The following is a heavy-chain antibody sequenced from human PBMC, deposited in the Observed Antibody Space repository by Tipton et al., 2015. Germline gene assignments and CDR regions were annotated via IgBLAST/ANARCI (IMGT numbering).Heavy chain of an antibody. D-gene: IGHD3-3*01. CDR2: IYYSGST. V-gene: IGHV4-39*01. J-gene: IGHJ4*02. CDR3: ARTYDFTAYSPVGC. CDR1: GGSLSTTNSF. Sequence: TLSLTCTVSGGSLSTTNSFWGWIRQPPGKGLEWIGSIYYSGSTYYNPSLRSRVTISVDTSKNQFSLKLSSVTAADTAVYYCARTYDFTAYSPVGCWGQGTLVTVSS.